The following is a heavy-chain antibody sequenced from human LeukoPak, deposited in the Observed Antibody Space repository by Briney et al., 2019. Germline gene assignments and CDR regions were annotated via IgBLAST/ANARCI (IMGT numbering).Heavy chain of an antibody. D-gene: IGHD5-24*01. Sequence: GGSLRLSCAASGFTVSSNYMSWVRQAPGKGLEWISVIYSGGSTYYADSVKGRFTISRDNSKNTLYLQMNRLRAEDTAVYYCARARWLQYEDAFDIWGQGTMVTVSS. V-gene: IGHV3-53*01. CDR1: GFTVSSNY. CDR2: IYSGGST. CDR3: ARARWLQYEDAFDI. J-gene: IGHJ3*02.